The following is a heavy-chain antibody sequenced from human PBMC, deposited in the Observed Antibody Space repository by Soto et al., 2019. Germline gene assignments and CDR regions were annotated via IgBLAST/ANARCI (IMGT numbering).Heavy chain of an antibody. CDR2: IYSGGST. CDR3: ARSGMYSSSSPDY. D-gene: IGHD6-6*01. J-gene: IGHJ4*02. V-gene: IGHV3-53*01. CDR1: RFTVSSNY. Sequence: GGSLRLSCAASRFTVSSNYMSWVRQAPGKGLEWVSVIYSGGSTYYADSVKGRFTISRDNSKNTLYLQMNSLRAEDTAVYYCARSGMYSSSSPDYWGQGTLVTVSS.